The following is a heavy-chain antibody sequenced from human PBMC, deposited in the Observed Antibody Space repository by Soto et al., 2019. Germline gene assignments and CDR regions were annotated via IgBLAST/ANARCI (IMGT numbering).Heavy chain of an antibody. D-gene: IGHD3-22*01. CDR2: IDPSNTQT. V-gene: IGHV5-10-1*01. CDR3: ARQIYDSDTGPNFQYYFDS. J-gene: IGHJ4*02. Sequence: GESLKISCKGSGYSFAGYWITWVRQKPGKGLEWMGRIDPSNTQTYYSPSFRGHVTISVTKSITTVFLQWSSLRASDTAMYYCARQIYDSDTGPNFQYYFDSWGQGTPVTVSS. CDR1: GYSFAGYW.